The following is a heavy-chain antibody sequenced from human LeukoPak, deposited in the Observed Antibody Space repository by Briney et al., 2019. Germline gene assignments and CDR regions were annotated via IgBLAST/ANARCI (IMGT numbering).Heavy chain of an antibody. CDR3: ARYPEIAAAGTSFDY. J-gene: IGHJ4*02. V-gene: IGHV3-30*04. Sequence: PGGSLRLSCAASGFTFSSYAMHWVRQAPGKGLEWVAVISYDGSNKYYADSVKGRFTISRDNSKNTLYLQMNSLRAEDTAVYYCARYPEIAAAGTSFDYWGQGTLVTVSS. CDR1: GFTFSSYA. D-gene: IGHD6-13*01. CDR2: ISYDGSNK.